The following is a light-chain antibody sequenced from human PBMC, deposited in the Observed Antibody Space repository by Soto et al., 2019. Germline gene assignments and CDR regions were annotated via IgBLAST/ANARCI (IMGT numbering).Light chain of an antibody. J-gene: IGKJ2*01. Sequence: EIVMTQSPATLSVFPGERATLSCRASQSVSSNLAWYQQKPGQAPRLLIYGASTRATGIPASFSGSGSGTEFTLTISNLQSEDFAVYYCQQYNNWPLYTFGQGTKLEIK. V-gene: IGKV3-15*01. CDR1: QSVSSN. CDR3: QQYNNWPLYT. CDR2: GAS.